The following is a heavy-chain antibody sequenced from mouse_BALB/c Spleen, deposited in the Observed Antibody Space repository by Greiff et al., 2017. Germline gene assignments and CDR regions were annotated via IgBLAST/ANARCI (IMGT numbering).Heavy chain of an antibody. CDR2: ISSGSSTI. D-gene: IGHD4-1*01. Sequence: EVMLVESGGGLVQPGGSRKLSCAASGFTFSSFGMHWVRQAPKKGLEWVAYISSGSSTIYYADKVKGRFTISRDNPKNTQFLQMTSLRSEDTAMYYGARWTGTGFDYWGQGTTLTVSS. CDR3: ARWTGTGFDY. V-gene: IGHV5-17*02. CDR1: GFTFSSFG. J-gene: IGHJ2*01.